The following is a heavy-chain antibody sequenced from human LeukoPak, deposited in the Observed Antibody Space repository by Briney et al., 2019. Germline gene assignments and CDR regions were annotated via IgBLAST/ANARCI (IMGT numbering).Heavy chain of an antibody. CDR3: ASGLGYCSSTSCYPLDY. Sequence: SETLSLTCTVSGGSIAGSSYYWGFIRQPPGKGLEWIGTVYSSGATYYNPSLKSRVTISVDTSKNQFSLKLHSVTAADTAVYYCASGLGYCSSTSCYPLDYWGQGTLVTVSS. D-gene: IGHD2-2*01. CDR2: VYSSGAT. CDR1: GGSIAGSSYY. V-gene: IGHV4-39*07. J-gene: IGHJ4*02.